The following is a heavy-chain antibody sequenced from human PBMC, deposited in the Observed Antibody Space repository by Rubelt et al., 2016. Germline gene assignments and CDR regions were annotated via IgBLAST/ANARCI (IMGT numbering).Heavy chain of an antibody. Sequence: QVQLVESGGGVVQPGRSLRLSCAASGFTFSSYAMHWVRQAPGKGLEWVAVISNDGSNKYYADSVKGRFTISRDNSKNTLYLQMNSLGAEDTAVYYCARVVVAYYYYGMDVWGQGTTVTVSS. CDR1: GFTFSSYA. CDR2: ISNDGSNK. J-gene: IGHJ6*02. V-gene: IGHV3-30*04. CDR3: ARVVVAYYYYGMDV. D-gene: IGHD5-12*01.